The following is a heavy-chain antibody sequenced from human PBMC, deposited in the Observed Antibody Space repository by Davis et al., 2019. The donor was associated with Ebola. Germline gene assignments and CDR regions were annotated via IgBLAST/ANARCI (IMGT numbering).Heavy chain of an antibody. CDR2: ISSSSSTI. CDR1: GFTFSSYS. J-gene: IGHJ1*01. CDR3: ARGEGVVTAKAEYFQH. D-gene: IGHD2-21*02. Sequence: GGSLRLSCAASGFTFSSYSMNWVRQAPGKGLEWVSSISSSSSTIYYADSVKGRFTISRDNSKNTLYLQMNSLRAEDTAVYYCARGEGVVTAKAEYFQHWGQGTLVTVSS. V-gene: IGHV3-21*04.